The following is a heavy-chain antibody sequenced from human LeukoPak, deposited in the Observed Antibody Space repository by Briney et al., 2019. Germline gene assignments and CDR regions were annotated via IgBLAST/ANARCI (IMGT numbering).Heavy chain of an antibody. CDR1: GFTFDDYA. Sequence: PGGSLRLSCAASGFTFDDYAMHWVRQAPGKGLEWVSGISWNSGSIGYADSVKGRFTISRDNAKNSLYLQMNSLRAEDTALYYCAKAASTNEPGAEFDYWGQGTLVTVSS. J-gene: IGHJ4*02. V-gene: IGHV3-9*01. CDR2: ISWNSGSI. CDR3: AKAASTNEPGAEFDY. D-gene: IGHD5-24*01.